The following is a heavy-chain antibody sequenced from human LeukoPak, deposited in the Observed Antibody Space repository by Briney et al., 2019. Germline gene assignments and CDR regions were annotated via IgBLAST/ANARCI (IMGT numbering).Heavy chain of an antibody. CDR1: GYTFTSYY. D-gene: IGHD2-2*01. CDR2: INPSGGST. V-gene: IGHV1-46*01. Sequence: ASVKVSCMASGYTFTSYYMHWVRQAPGQGLEWMGIINPSGGSTSYAQKFQGRVTMTRDTSTSTVYMELSSLRSEDTAVYYCAREPRPYKSSPAGVGLPAAPRPFDYWGQGTLVTVSS. CDR3: AREPRPYKSSPAGVGLPAAPRPFDY. J-gene: IGHJ4*02.